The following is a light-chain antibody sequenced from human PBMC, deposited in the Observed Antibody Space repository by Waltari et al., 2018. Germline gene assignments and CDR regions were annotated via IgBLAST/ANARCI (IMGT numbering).Light chain of an antibody. J-gene: IGLJ2*01. V-gene: IGLV6-57*03. CDR3: QSYDLNSRVV. CDR1: TANIASNY. Sequence: FMLTQPHSVSESPGKTVTISCTRRTANIASNYGPWSQPRPGRAPAPIIYEDTQRPSGVPDRFSGSIDSSSNSASLTISGLITEDEADYYCQSYDLNSRVVFGGRTKLTVL. CDR2: EDT.